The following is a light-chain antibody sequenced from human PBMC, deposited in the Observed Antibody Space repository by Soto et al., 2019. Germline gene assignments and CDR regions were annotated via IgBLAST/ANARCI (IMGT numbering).Light chain of an antibody. CDR1: QSISSW. V-gene: IGKV1-5*03. Sequence: DINMSQSPSTLSASVIDIVTITFLASQSISSWLAWYQQKPGKAPKLLIYKASSLESGVPSRFSGSGSGTDFTLTISSLQPEDFATYYCQHADSFPLITFGQGTRLEIK. J-gene: IGKJ5*01. CDR2: KAS. CDR3: QHADSFPLIT.